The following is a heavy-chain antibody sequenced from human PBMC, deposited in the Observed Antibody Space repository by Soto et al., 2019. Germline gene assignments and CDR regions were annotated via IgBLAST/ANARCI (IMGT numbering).Heavy chain of an antibody. D-gene: IGHD3-22*01. J-gene: IGHJ4*02. CDR2: ISGSGGST. Sequence: EVQLLESGGGLVQPGGSLRLSCAASGFTFSSYAMSWVRQAPGKGLEWVSAISGSGGSTYYADSVKGRFPISRDNSKNTLYLQMNSLRAEDTAVYYCATDGTYYYDSSGYYYGGDYFDYWGQGTLVTVSS. V-gene: IGHV3-23*01. CDR1: GFTFSSYA. CDR3: ATDGTYYYDSSGYYYGGDYFDY.